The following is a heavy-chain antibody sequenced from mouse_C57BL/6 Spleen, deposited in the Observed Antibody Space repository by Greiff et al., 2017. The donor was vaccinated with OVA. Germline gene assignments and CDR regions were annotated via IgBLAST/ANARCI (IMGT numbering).Heavy chain of an antibody. Sequence: EVMLVESGGDLVKPGGSLKLSCAASGFTFSSYGMSWVRQTPDKRLEWVATISSGGSYTYYPDSVKGRFTISRDNAKNTLYLQMSSLKSEDTAMYYCARIYYDYGGDYFDYWGQGTTLTVSS. D-gene: IGHD2-4*01. V-gene: IGHV5-6*01. CDR3: ARIYYDYGGDYFDY. CDR1: GFTFSSYG. J-gene: IGHJ2*01. CDR2: ISSGGSYT.